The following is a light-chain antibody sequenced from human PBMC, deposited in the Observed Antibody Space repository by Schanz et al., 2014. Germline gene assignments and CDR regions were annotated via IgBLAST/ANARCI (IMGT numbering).Light chain of an antibody. CDR1: QSVNTY. J-gene: IGKJ4*01. V-gene: IGKV3-11*01. Sequence: EIVLTQSPATLSLSPGERATLSCRASQSVNTYLAWYQQKPGQAPRLLIYDASNRATGIPARFSGSGSGTDFTLTISSLEPEDVAVYYCQQRRDWPLTFGGGTEVEIK. CDR3: QQRRDWPLT. CDR2: DAS.